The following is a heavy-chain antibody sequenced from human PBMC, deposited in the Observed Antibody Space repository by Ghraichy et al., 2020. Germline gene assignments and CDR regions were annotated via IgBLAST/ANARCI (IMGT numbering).Heavy chain of an antibody. CDR2: IYYSGNT. CDR3: VSLNIVVIPAAIWGFDP. CDR1: GGSISSYY. Sequence: SETLSLTCTVSGGSISSYYWSWIRQPPGKGLEWIGFIYYSGNTNYNPSLKSRVTISVDTSKNQFSLKLSSVTAADTAVYYCVSLNIVVIPAAIWGFDPWGQGTLVTVSS. J-gene: IGHJ5*02. D-gene: IGHD2-2*01. V-gene: IGHV4-59*01.